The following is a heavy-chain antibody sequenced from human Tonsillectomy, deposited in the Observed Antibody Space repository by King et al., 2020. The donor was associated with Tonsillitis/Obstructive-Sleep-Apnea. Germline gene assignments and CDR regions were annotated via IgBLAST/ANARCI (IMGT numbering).Heavy chain of an antibody. V-gene: IGHV4-39*01. D-gene: IGHD5-18*01. J-gene: IGHJ4*02. Sequence: LQLQESGPGLVKPSETLSLTCTVSGGSIIRSSYYWGGVRQPPRKGLEWIGSIYYSGSTYYNPSLKSRVTISLDTSKNQFSLKLSSVTAADTAVYYCASGVLRGYSYGYGYWGQGTLVTVSS. CDR3: ASGVLRGYSYGYGY. CDR1: GGSIIRSSYY. CDR2: IYYSGST.